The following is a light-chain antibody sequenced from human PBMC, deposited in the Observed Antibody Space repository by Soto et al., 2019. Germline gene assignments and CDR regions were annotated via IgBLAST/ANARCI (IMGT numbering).Light chain of an antibody. V-gene: IGKV1-5*03. Sequence: DIQMTQSPSTLSASVGDRVTVTCRASQSISSWLAWYQQKPGKAPKLLIYKASSLDSGVPTRFSGSGSGTEFTLTISSLRPDDFATYYCQQYNSQWTFGQGTKVDIK. CDR2: KAS. CDR3: QQYNSQWT. J-gene: IGKJ1*01. CDR1: QSISSW.